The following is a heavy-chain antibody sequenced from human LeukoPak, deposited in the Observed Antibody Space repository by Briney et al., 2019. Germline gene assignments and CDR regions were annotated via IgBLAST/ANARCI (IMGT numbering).Heavy chain of an antibody. CDR1: GFTFSDYY. Sequence: PGGSLRLSCAASGFTFSDYYMSWLRQAPGKGLEWVSYISSSGSTIYYADSVKGRFTISRDNAKNSLYLQMNSLRAEDTAVYYCAREHILTGYYCFDYWGQGTPVTVSS. D-gene: IGHD3-9*01. CDR3: AREHILTGYYCFDY. V-gene: IGHV3-11*01. CDR2: ISSSGSTI. J-gene: IGHJ4*02.